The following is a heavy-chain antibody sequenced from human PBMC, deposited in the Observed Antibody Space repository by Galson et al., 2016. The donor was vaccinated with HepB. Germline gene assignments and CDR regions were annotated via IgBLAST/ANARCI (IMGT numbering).Heavy chain of an antibody. J-gene: IGHJ5*02. Sequence: SLRLSCAASGFTFNTYGMHWVRQAPGKGLEWVAVISSDGSDKYYAASVRGRFTISRDNSRNTLSLQINSLRAEDTAVYYCVKIRVDSSGYNNFFDPWGQGTLVTVSS. CDR2: ISSDGSDK. D-gene: IGHD5-18*01. V-gene: IGHV3-30*18. CDR1: GFTFNTYG. CDR3: VKIRVDSSGYNNFFDP.